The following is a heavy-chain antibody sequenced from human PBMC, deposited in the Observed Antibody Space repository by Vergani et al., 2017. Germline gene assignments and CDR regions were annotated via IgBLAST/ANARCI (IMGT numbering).Heavy chain of an antibody. CDR1: GFSLSTSGEG. D-gene: IGHD2-15*01. CDR3: AHRLGYCSXGSFRVIKECRDNNCFDP. CDR2: IYWDDDK. V-gene: IGHV2-5*02. J-gene: IGHJ5*02. Sequence: QITLKESGPTLVKPTQTLTLTCTFSGFSLSTSGEGVGWIRQPPGKALEWLALIYWDDDKRYSPSLKSRLTITKDTSKNQVVLTMTNMDPVDTATYYCAHRLGYCSXGSFRVIKECRDNNCFDPWGQGTLVTVSS.